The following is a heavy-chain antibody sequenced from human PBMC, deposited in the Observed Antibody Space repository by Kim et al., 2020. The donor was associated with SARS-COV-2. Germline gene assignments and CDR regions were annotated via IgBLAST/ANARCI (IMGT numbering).Heavy chain of an antibody. CDR2: MTGGGSSG. D-gene: IGHD4-4*01. CDR1: GFTFSSYA. J-gene: IGHJ6*02. Sequence: GGSLRLSCAASGFTFSSYAMSWVRQAPGKGLEWVSGMTGGGSSGYYADSVKGRFTISRDNSMNTLYLQMNSLRAEDTAVYYCAKCYSDKSVYGMDVWGQGTTVTVSS. V-gene: IGHV3-23*01. CDR3: AKCYSDKSVYGMDV.